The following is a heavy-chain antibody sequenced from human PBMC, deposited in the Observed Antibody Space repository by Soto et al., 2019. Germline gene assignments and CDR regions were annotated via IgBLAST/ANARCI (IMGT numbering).Heavy chain of an antibody. D-gene: IGHD5-18*01. V-gene: IGHV4-30-4*01. CDR1: GGSISSGDYY. CDR3: ARADGYSPYPFDY. CDR2: IYYSGST. J-gene: IGHJ4*02. Sequence: QVQLQESGPGLVKPSQTLSLTCSVSGGSISSGDYYWSWIRQPPGKGLEWIGYIYYSGSTYYNPSLKSRVTISVDTSKNQFSLKLSSVTAADTAVYYCARADGYSPYPFDYWGQGTLVTVSS.